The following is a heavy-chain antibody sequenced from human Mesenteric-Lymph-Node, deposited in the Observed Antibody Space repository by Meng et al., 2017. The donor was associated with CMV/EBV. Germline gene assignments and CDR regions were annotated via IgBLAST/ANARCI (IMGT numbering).Heavy chain of an antibody. V-gene: IGHV3-48*04. CDR1: GFTLSSYS. Sequence: GGSLRLSCAASGFTLSSYSMNWVRQAPGKGLEWVSYISRSSSTLYYADFVKGRFTISRDNAKNSLYLQMNSLRAEDTAVYYCVRGDWGSGSWGQGTLVTVSS. J-gene: IGHJ4*02. CDR2: ISRSSSTL. CDR3: VRGDWGSGS. D-gene: IGHD7-27*01.